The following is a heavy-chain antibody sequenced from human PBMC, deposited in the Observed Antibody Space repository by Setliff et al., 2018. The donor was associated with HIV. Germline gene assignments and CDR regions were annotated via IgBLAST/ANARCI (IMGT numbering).Heavy chain of an antibody. Sequence: GGSLRLSCVASGFTFDSYGMNWVRQAPGKGLEWVSKISGSGDNTYYAESVKGRFTISRDNSKNTLYLQMNSLRAEDTAVYFCARGRCSDAACFFDYWGQGTLVTVSS. J-gene: IGHJ4*02. CDR3: ARGRCSDAACFFDY. CDR1: GFTFDSYG. CDR2: ISGSGDNT. D-gene: IGHD3-16*01. V-gene: IGHV3-23*01.